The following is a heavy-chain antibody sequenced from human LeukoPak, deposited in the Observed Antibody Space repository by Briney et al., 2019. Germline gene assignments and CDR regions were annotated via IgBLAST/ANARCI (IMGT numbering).Heavy chain of an antibody. CDR1: GFTFSSYA. Sequence: GRSLRLSCAASGFTFSSYAMHWVRQAPGKGLEWVAVISYDGSNKYYADSVRGRFTISGDNSKNTLYLQMNSLRAEDTAVYYCARDRIQLWSEFDYWGQGTLVTVSS. CDR3: ARDRIQLWSEFDY. J-gene: IGHJ4*02. D-gene: IGHD5-18*01. CDR2: ISYDGSNK. V-gene: IGHV3-30-3*01.